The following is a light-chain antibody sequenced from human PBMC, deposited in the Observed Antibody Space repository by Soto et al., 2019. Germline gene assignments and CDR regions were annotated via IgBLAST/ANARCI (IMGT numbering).Light chain of an antibody. CDR1: SSDVGGYNY. J-gene: IGLJ1*01. CDR2: DVS. V-gene: IGLV2-14*01. Sequence: QSALTQPASVSGSPGQSITISCTGTSSDVGGYNYVSWYQQHPGNAPKLMIYDVSKRPSGVSNRFSGSKSGNTASLTISGLQAEDEADYYCSSYTSSSTLIVFGTGTKLTVL. CDR3: SSYTSSSTLIV.